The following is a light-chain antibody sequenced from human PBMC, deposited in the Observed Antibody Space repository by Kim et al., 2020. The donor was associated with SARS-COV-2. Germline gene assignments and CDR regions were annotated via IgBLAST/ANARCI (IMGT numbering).Light chain of an antibody. Sequence: QSVLTQPPSASGTPGQRVTISCSGSSSNIGSNTVNWYQQLPGTAPKLLIYYNDQRPSGVPDRFSGSKSGTSASLAISGLQSEDEADYYCAAWDDSLNAVVFGGGTQLTVL. CDR3: AAWDDSLNAVV. J-gene: IGLJ2*01. CDR1: SSNIGSNT. CDR2: YND. V-gene: IGLV1-44*01.